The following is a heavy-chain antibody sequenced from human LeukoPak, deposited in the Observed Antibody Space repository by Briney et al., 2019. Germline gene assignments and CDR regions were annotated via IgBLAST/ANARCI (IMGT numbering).Heavy chain of an antibody. V-gene: IGHV4-59*08. CDR3: ARHSLFDY. Sequence: SETLSLTCAVYGGSFSGYYWSWIRQPPGKGLEWIGYIYYSGSTNYNPSLKSRVTISVDTSKNQFSLKLSSVTAADTAVYYCARHSLFDYWGQGTLVTVSS. CDR2: IYYSGST. CDR1: GGSFSGYY. J-gene: IGHJ4*02.